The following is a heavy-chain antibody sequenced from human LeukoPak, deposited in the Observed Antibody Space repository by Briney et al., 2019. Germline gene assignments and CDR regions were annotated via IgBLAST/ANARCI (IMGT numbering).Heavy chain of an antibody. CDR2: IYYNGYT. CDR3: ARGYCSGGSCYSYYYYNYMDV. Sequence: SETLSLTCTVSGGSIGTYYWSWIRQPPGKGLEWIGYIYYNGYTDYNPSLKSRVTISLHTSKNQFSLKLSSVTAADTAVYYCARGYCSGGSCYSYYYYNYMDVWGKGTTVTVSS. D-gene: IGHD2-15*01. J-gene: IGHJ6*03. CDR1: GGSIGTYY. V-gene: IGHV4-59*12.